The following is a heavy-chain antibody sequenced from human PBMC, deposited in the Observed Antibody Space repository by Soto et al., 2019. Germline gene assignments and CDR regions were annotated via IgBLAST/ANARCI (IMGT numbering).Heavy chain of an antibody. CDR1: GYSFRNYW. V-gene: IGHV5-51*01. Sequence: RGESLKISCKGSGYSFRNYWIAWVRQMPGKGLEWMGIIYPDDSDTKYSPSFQGQVTISADKSISTAYLQWSSLKASDTAMYYCARPYFYGSGKIPDAFDIWGQGTMVTVSS. J-gene: IGHJ3*02. CDR2: IYPDDSDT. CDR3: ARPYFYGSGKIPDAFDI. D-gene: IGHD3-10*01.